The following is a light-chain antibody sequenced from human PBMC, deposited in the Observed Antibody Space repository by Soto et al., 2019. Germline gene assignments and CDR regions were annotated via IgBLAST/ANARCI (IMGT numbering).Light chain of an antibody. CDR2: KAS. Sequence: DIPMTQSPSTLSASVGDRVTITCRASQSISSWLAWYQQKPGKAPKLLIYKASSLESGVPSRFSGSGSGTEFPLTLSSLQPDDFATYYCQQYNSYQYTFGQGTKLEIK. CDR3: QQYNSYQYT. CDR1: QSISSW. J-gene: IGKJ2*01. V-gene: IGKV1-5*03.